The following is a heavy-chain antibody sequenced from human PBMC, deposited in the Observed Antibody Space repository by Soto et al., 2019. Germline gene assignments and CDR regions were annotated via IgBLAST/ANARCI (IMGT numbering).Heavy chain of an antibody. D-gene: IGHD3-3*01. Sequence: QVQLQESGPGLVKPSGTLSLTCAVSGESISSSNWWSWVRQPPGKGLEWIGEIYHSGNTKYNPSLKSRVTISVDKSKNQVSLKLNSVNAADTAVYYGARENDFWSGPNGLDVWGQGTTVTVSS. J-gene: IGHJ6*02. V-gene: IGHV4-4*02. CDR3: ARENDFWSGPNGLDV. CDR2: IYHSGNT. CDR1: GESISSSNW.